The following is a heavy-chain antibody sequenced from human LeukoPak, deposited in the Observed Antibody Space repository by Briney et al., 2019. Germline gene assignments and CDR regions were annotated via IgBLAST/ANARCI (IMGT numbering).Heavy chain of an antibody. CDR1: GGTFSRYT. J-gene: IGHJ4*02. CDR3: ARGVGAAASSAVDY. D-gene: IGHD6-13*01. CDR2: IIPIFGPA. V-gene: IGHV1-69*13. Sequence: SVKVSFKASGGTFSRYTINWVRQAPGQGLEWMGGIIPIFGPANYAKKFQGRVKITADESTSTTYMELTSLRSEDTALYYCARGVGAAASSAVDYWGQGTLVTVSS.